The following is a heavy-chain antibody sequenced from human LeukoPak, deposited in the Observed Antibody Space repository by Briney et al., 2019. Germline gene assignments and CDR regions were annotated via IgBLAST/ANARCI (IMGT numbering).Heavy chain of an antibody. D-gene: IGHD3-22*01. CDR1: GFTFTGHS. J-gene: IGHJ3*02. V-gene: IGHV3-21*01. CDR2: ISSSSSYI. Sequence: GRSLRLSCVASGFTFTGHSMHWVRQAPGKGLEWVSSISSSSSYIYYADSVKGRFTISRDNAKNSLYLQMNSLRAEDTAVYYCASPIDDSSGYYDAFDIWGQGTMVTVSS. CDR3: ASPIDDSSGYYDAFDI.